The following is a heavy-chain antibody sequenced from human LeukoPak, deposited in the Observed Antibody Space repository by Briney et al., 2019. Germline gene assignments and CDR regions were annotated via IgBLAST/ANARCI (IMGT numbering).Heavy chain of an antibody. Sequence: ASVKVSCKASGYTFTGYYMHWVRQAPGQGLEWMGWINPNSGGTNYAQKFQGWVTMTRDTSISTAYMELSRLRSDDTAVYYCARSLRGYSYGPGDDYFDYWGQGTLVTVSS. CDR1: GYTFTGYY. D-gene: IGHD5-18*01. CDR2: INPNSGGT. J-gene: IGHJ4*02. CDR3: ARSLRGYSYGPGDDYFDY. V-gene: IGHV1-2*04.